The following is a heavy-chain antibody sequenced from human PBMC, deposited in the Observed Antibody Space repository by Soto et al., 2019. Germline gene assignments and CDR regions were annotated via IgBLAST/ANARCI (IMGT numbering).Heavy chain of an antibody. CDR2: IIPILGIA. Sequence: SVKVSCKASGGTFSSYTISWVRQAPGQGLEWMGRIIPILGIANYAQKFQGRVTITADKSTSTAYMELSSLRSEDTAVYYCAVGIAVAGGLDYFDYWGQGTLVTVSS. CDR1: GGTFSSYT. V-gene: IGHV1-69*02. CDR3: AVGIAVAGGLDYFDY. J-gene: IGHJ4*02. D-gene: IGHD6-19*01.